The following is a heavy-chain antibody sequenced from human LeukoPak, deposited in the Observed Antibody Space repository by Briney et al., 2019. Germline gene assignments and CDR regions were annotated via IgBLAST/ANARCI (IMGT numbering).Heavy chain of an antibody. J-gene: IGHJ4*02. D-gene: IGHD2/OR15-2a*01. CDR2: ISSSSSYI. CDR1: GFTFSSYS. CDR3: ARVLLAALEPDY. Sequence: GWSLRPSCAASGFTFSSYSMNWVRQAPGKGLEWVSSISSSSSYIYYADSVKDRFTISRDNAKNSLYLQMNSLRAEDTAVYYCARVLLAALEPDYWGQGTLVTVSS. V-gene: IGHV3-21*01.